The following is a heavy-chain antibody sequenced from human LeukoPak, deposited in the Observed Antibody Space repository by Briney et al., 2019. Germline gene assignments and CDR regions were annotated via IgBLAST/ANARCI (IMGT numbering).Heavy chain of an antibody. J-gene: IGHJ3*02. D-gene: IGHD2-2*01. CDR1: GYTFTAYY. V-gene: IGHV1-2*02. Sequence: ASVKVSCKASGYTFTAYYMHWVRQAPGQGLEWMGWINPNSGGTDYAQKLQGRVTMTRDTSISTAYMELSRLRSDDTAVYYCARVLRYCSSSSCQGPKDAFDIWGQGTMVTVSS. CDR2: INPNSGGT. CDR3: ARVLRYCSSSSCQGPKDAFDI.